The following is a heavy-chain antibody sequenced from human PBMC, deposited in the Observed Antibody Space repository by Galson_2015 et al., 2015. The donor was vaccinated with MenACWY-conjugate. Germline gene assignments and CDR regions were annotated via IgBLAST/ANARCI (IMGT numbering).Heavy chain of an antibody. J-gene: IGHJ4*02. CDR1: GVG. CDR3: SRTGATPGDY. CDR2: IYWDDDK. V-gene: IGHV2-5*02. D-gene: IGHD2-15*01. Sequence: GVGVGWIRQPPGKALEWLALIYWDDDKRYSPSLRSRLTITKDTSKNHVVLTMTNMDPVDTATYYCSRTGATPGDYWGQGTLVTVSS.